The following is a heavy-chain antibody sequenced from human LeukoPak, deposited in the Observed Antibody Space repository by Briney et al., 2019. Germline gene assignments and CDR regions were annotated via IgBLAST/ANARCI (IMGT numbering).Heavy chain of an antibody. CDR2: ISWNSGSI. V-gene: IGHV3-9*01. Sequence: GRSLRLSCAASGFTFDDYAMHWVRQAPGKGLEWVSGISWNSGSIGYADSVKGRFTISRDNAKNSLYLQMNSLRAEDTAVYYCARDTPLDMSSSGKFDYWGQGTLVTVSS. J-gene: IGHJ4*02. D-gene: IGHD6-6*01. CDR1: GFTFDDYA. CDR3: ARDTPLDMSSSGKFDY.